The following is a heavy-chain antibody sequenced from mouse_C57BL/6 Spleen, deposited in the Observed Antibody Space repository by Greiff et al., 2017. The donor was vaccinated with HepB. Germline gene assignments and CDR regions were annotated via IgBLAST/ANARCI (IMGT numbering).Heavy chain of an antibody. V-gene: IGHV1-52*01. CDR1: GYTFTSYW. Sequence: VQLQQPGAELVRPGSSVKLSCKASGYTFTSYWMHWVKQRPIQGLEWIGNIDPSDSETHYNQKFKDKATLTVDKSSSTAYMQLSSLTSEDSAVYYCAHDYYGSSYGYFDVWGTGTTVTVSS. J-gene: IGHJ1*03. D-gene: IGHD1-1*01. CDR2: IDPSDSET. CDR3: AHDYYGSSYGYFDV.